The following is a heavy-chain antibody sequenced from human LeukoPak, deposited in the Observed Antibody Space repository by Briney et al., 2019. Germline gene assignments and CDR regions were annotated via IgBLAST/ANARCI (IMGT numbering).Heavy chain of an antibody. Sequence: PSETLSLTCTVSGGSINSGSYYWGWVRRPPGKGLEWIGSFFYTGRNYHYNPSLRSRVSFSIDTSNKQFSLKLTSVTAADTAVYYCARERPFRGVYFDYWGQGTLVTVSS. CDR3: ARERPFRGVYFDY. CDR1: GGSINSGSYY. CDR2: FFYTGRN. V-gene: IGHV4-39*07. J-gene: IGHJ4*02. D-gene: IGHD3-16*01.